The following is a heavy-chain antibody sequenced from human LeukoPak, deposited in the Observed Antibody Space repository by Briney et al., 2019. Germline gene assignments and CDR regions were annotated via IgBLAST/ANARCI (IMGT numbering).Heavy chain of an antibody. CDR2: IYYSGST. CDR3: ARGGSYYDFWSGYYDYYYYMDV. V-gene: IGHV4-59*01. Sequence: SETLSLTCSVSGGSISSYYWSWIRQPPGKGLEWIGYIYYSGSTSYNPSLQSRVTISIDTSKNQFSLRLPSVTAADTAVYYCARGGSYYDFWSGYYDYYYYMDVWGKGTTVTVSS. D-gene: IGHD3-3*01. J-gene: IGHJ6*03. CDR1: GGSISSYY.